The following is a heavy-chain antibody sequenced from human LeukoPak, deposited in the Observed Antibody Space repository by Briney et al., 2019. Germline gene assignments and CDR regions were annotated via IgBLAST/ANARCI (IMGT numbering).Heavy chain of an antibody. D-gene: IGHD2-2*01. CDR3: ARDRVIVVVPADLDMDV. Sequence: GGSLRLSCAASGFTFDDYAMHWVRQAPGKGLEWVSYISSSSSTIYYADSVKGRFTISRDNAKNSLYLQMNSLRAEDTAVYYCARDRVIVVVPADLDMDVWGKGTTVTVSS. CDR1: GFTFDDYA. V-gene: IGHV3-48*01. CDR2: ISSSSSTI. J-gene: IGHJ6*03.